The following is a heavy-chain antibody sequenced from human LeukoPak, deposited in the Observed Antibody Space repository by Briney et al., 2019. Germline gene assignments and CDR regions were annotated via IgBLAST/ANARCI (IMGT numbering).Heavy chain of an antibody. V-gene: IGHV3-11*04. CDR2: ISTSTTTI. D-gene: IGHD1-26*01. J-gene: IGHJ4*02. Sequence: GGSLRLSCAASGFTFSDYYMSWIRQAPGKGLEWVSYISTSTTTIYYANSVKGRFTISRDNAKKSLYLQMNSLRVEDTGVYYCASWGEGALDNWGQGTLVTVSS. CDR1: GFTFSDYY. CDR3: ASWGEGALDN.